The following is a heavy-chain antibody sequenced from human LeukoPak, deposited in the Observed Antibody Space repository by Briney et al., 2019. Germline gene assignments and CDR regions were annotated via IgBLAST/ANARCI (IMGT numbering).Heavy chain of an antibody. Sequence: QPGGSLRLSCTASGFSLSGHWMHWARHLPGKGLVWVSRISPTGSTTSYADSVKGRFTVSRDNAKNTLYLQVNNLRAEDTAVYYCARGPNSNWSGLDFWGQGTLLTVSS. CDR1: GFSLSGHW. J-gene: IGHJ4*02. D-gene: IGHD6-6*01. CDR2: ISPTGSTT. V-gene: IGHV3-74*01. CDR3: ARGPNSNWSGLDF.